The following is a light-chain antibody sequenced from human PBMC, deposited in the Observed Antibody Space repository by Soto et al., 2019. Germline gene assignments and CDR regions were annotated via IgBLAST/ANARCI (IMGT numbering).Light chain of an antibody. CDR2: HAS. CDR3: QQRSNWPIT. Sequence: DIQLTQSPSTLPASVGDRVTITCRASQSISNWLAWYHQKPGTAPKLLIYHASTLERGVPSRFSGSGSGTEFTLTISSLQPDDFAVEDCQQRSNWPITFGQGTRLEIK. J-gene: IGKJ5*01. CDR1: QSISNW. V-gene: IGKV1-5*01.